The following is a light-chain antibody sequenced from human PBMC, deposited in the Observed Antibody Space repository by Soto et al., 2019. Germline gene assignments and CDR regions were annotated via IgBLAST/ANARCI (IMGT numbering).Light chain of an antibody. CDR1: QSVSSN. CDR2: GAS. V-gene: IGKV3-15*01. J-gene: IGKJ2*01. CDR3: QQYNNWPPT. Sequence: EIVMTQSPATLSVSPGERATLSCRASQSVSSNLLWYQQKPGQAPRLLIYGASTRATGIPARFSGSGSGTEFTLTISSLQSEDFAVYYCQQYNNWPPTFGQGTKLEIK.